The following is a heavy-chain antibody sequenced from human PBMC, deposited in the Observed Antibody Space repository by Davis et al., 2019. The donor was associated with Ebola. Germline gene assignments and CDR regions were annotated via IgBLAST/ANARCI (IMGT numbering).Heavy chain of an antibody. J-gene: IGHJ4*02. D-gene: IGHD3-3*01. CDR1: GFIFRNYA. CDR3: ARAVFHEVLDS. Sequence: GESLKISCAASGFIFRNYAMHWVRQAPGKGLEWVAVVSHSEREKFYADSVKGRFTISRDNSENTLNLQMNSLTADDTAVYFCARAVFHEVLDSWGQRTPVTVSS. CDR2: VSHSEREK. V-gene: IGHV3-30*04.